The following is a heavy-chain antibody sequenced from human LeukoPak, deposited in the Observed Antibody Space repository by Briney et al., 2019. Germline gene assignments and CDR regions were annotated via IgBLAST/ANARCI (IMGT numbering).Heavy chain of an antibody. J-gene: IGHJ4*02. CDR3: ARDGREYYFDY. D-gene: IGHD2-15*01. Sequence: GGSLRLSCAASGFTFSSYSMDWVRQAPGKGLEWVSSISSSSSYIYYADSVKGRFTVSRDNAKNSLYLQMNSLRAEDTAVYYCARDGREYYFDYWGQGALVTVSS. CDR1: GFTFSSYS. V-gene: IGHV3-21*04. CDR2: ISSSSSYI.